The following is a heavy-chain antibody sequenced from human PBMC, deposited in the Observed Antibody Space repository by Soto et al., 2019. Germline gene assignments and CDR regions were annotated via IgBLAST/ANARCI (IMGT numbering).Heavy chain of an antibody. D-gene: IGHD1-20*01. CDR1: GFTFSSYA. V-gene: IGHV3-30-3*01. Sequence: GGSLRLSSAASGFTFSSYAMHWVRQAPGKGLEWVAVISYDGSNKYYADSVKGRFTISRDNSKNTLYLQMNSLRAEDTAVYYCARVTGFPYWGQGTLVTVSS. CDR3: ARVTGFPY. J-gene: IGHJ4*02. CDR2: ISYDGSNK.